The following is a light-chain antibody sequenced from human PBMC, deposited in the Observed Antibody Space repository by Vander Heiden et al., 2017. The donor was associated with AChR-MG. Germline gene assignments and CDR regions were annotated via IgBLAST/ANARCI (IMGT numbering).Light chain of an antibody. J-gene: IGLJ1*01. CDR3: SSYTSSSTPPWV. CDR1: SSDVGGYNY. CDR2: DVS. Sequence: QSALTQPASVSGSPGQSITISCTGTSSDVGGYNYVSWYQQHPGKAPKLMIYDVSNRPSGVSNRFSGSKSGNTASLTISGLQAEDEADYYCSSYTSSSTPPWVFGTGTKVTGL. V-gene: IGLV2-14*03.